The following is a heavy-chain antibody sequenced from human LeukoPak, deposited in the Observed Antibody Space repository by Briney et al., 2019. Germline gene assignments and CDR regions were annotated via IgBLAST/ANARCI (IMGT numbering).Heavy chain of an antibody. Sequence: GGSLRLSCAASGFTFSNFGINWVRQAPGKGLEWVSSIGSSSSYISYADSVKGRFTISRDNAKNSLYLQMNSLRAEDTSVYYCARRYYDRSGYYFDYWGQGTLVTVSS. CDR1: GFTFSNFG. D-gene: IGHD3-22*01. CDR2: IGSSSSYI. V-gene: IGHV3-21*01. J-gene: IGHJ4*02. CDR3: ARRYYDRSGYYFDY.